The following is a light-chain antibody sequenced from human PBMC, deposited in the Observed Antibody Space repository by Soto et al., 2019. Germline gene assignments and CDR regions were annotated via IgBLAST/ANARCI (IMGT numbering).Light chain of an antibody. CDR3: SSYTTSSTYV. V-gene: IGLV2-14*03. CDR2: DVI. CDR1: SSDVGAYNY. Sequence: QSALTQPASVSGSPGQSITISCTGTSSDVGAYNYVSWYQHHPGKAPKVMIYDVINRPSGVSNRFSGSKSGNTASLTISGLRAEDEADYYCSSYTTSSTYVFGTGTKVTVL. J-gene: IGLJ1*01.